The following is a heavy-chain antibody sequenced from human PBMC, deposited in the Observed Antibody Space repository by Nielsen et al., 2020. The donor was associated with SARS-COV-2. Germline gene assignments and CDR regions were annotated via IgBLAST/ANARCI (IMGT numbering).Heavy chain of an antibody. J-gene: IGHJ6*02. CDR1: GFTFSSYA. D-gene: IGHD3-10*01. V-gene: IGHV3-30-3*01. Sequence: GESLKISCAASGFTFSSYAMHWVRQAPGKGLEWVAVISYDGSNKYYADSVKGRFTISRDNSKNTLYLQMNSLRAEDTAVYYCARVLSLYYGMDVWGQGTTVTVSS. CDR2: ISYDGSNK. CDR3: ARVLSLYYGMDV.